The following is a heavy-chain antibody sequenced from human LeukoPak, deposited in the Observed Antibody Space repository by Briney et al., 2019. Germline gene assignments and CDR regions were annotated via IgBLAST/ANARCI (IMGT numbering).Heavy chain of an antibody. D-gene: IGHD3-10*01. CDR3: AKTLKSLLYGSGFDY. CDR1: GITFSSSG. J-gene: IGHJ4*02. Sequence: GGSLRLSCAASGITFSSSGMSWVRQAPGKGLEWVSSISSSSSYIYYADSVRGRFTISRDNAKNSLYLQMNSLRAEDTAVYYCAKTLKSLLYGSGFDYWGQGTLVTVSS. V-gene: IGHV3-21*04. CDR2: ISSSSSYI.